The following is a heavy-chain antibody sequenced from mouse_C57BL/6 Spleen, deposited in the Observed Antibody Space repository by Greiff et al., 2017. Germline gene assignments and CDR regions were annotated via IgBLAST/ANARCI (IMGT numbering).Heavy chain of an antibody. CDR2: IDPANGDT. J-gene: IGHJ4*01. V-gene: IGHV14-4*01. CDR1: GFNIKDDY. Sequence: EVKLVESGAELVRPGASVKLSCTASGFNIKDDYMHWVKQRPEQGLEWIGWIDPANGDTEYASKFQGKATITEDTSSNTAYLQLSSLTSEDTAVYYCTPGGYYAMDYWGQGTSVTVSS. CDR3: TPGGYYAMDY.